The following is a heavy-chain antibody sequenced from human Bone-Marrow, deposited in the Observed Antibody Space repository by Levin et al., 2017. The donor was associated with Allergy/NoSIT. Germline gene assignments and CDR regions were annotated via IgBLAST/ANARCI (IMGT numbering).Heavy chain of an antibody. J-gene: IGHJ1*01. D-gene: IGHD1-26*01. CDR2: INHRGST. V-gene: IGHV4-34*01. CDR1: GTSFSDHY. CDR3: AGGGAPATVPTDYFQH. Sequence: SETLSLTCTVYGTSFSDHYWTWIRQSPEKGLEWIGEINHRGSTNFNPSLKSRITMSVETSKNQFSLRLRSVTAADTAVYYCAGGGAPATVPTDYFQHWGQGSLVTVSA.